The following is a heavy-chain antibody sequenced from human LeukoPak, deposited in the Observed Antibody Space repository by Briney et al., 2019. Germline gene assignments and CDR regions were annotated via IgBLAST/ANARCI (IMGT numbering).Heavy chain of an antibody. D-gene: IGHD6-13*01. J-gene: IGHJ4*02. CDR1: GGSISSGGYY. CDR3: ARFRQQLGNFDY. V-gene: IGHV4-30-2*01. CDR2: IYHSGST. Sequence: PSQTLSLTCTVSGGSISSGGYYWSWIRQPPGKGLEWIGYIYHSGSTYYNPSLKSRVTVSVDTSENQFSLKLTSVTAADTAVYYCARFRQQLGNFDYWGQGTLVTVSS.